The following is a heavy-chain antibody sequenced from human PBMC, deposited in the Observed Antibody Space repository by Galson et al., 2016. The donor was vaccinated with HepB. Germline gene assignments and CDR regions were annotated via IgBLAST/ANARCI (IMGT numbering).Heavy chain of an antibody. CDR1: GGTFSSYA. CDR3: ARDPGGFNFYMAV. J-gene: IGHJ6*03. Sequence: CKASGGTFSSYAFSWVRQAPGQGLEWMGGIIAIFGTAKYAQQFQDRVTITADKSTSTAYMELSSLRIEDTAVYYCARDPGGFNFYMAVWGKGTTVTVSS. V-gene: IGHV1-69*06. D-gene: IGHD3-10*01. CDR2: IIAIFGTA.